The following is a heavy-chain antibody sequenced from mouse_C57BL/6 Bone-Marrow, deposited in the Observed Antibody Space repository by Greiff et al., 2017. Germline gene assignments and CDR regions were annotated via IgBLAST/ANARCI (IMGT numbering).Heavy chain of an antibody. V-gene: IGHV1-81*01. CDR2: IYPRSGNT. D-gene: IGHD2-2*01. CDR3: ARATMVTQFAY. J-gene: IGHJ3*01. Sequence: VKLMESGAELARPGASVKLSCKASGYTFTSYGISWVKQRTGQGLEWIGAIYPRSGNTYYNEKFKGKATLTADKSSSTAYMELRSLTSEDSAVYFCARATMVTQFAYWGQGTLVTVSA. CDR1: GYTFTSYG.